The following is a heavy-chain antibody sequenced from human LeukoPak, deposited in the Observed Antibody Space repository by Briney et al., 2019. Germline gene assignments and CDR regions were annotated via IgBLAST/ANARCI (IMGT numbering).Heavy chain of an antibody. D-gene: IGHD3-3*01. V-gene: IGHV3-7*01. Sequence: GGSLSLSCAASGFTFNIYWMSWVRQAPGKGLEWVANIKPDGSDVYYLDSVKGRFTISRDNAQNSLYLQMNTLRVEDTAVYYCAGDRAQYYDDAFDIWGQGTMVTVSS. CDR3: AGDRAQYYDDAFDI. CDR1: GFTFNIYW. CDR2: IKPDGSDV. J-gene: IGHJ3*02.